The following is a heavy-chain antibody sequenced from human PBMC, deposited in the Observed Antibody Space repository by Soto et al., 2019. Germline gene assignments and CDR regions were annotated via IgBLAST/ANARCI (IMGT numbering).Heavy chain of an antibody. CDR2: IWYDGSNK. Sequence: GGSLRLSCAASGFTFSSYGMHWVRQAPGKGLEWVAVIWYDGSNKYYADSVKGRFTISRDNSKNTLYLQMNSLRAEDTAVYYCARESSSSWPYYFDYWGQGTLVTVSS. D-gene: IGHD6-13*01. V-gene: IGHV3-33*01. CDR1: GFTFSSYG. CDR3: ARESSSSWPYYFDY. J-gene: IGHJ4*02.